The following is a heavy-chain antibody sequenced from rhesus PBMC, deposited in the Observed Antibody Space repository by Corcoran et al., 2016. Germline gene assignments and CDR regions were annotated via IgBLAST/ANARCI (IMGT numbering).Heavy chain of an antibody. J-gene: IGHJ4*01. CDR2: IYGSGSST. V-gene: IGHV4-169*01. D-gene: IGHD3-34*01. CDR1: GGSIRSSS. CDR3: ASGVIFDY. Sequence: QLQLQESGPGLVKPSATLSVTCAVSGGSIRSSSWSWIRQAPGKGLEWIGYIYGSGSSTNYSPSLKSRVTLSVDTSKNQLSLKLSSVTTADTAVYYCASGVIFDYWGQGVLVTVSS.